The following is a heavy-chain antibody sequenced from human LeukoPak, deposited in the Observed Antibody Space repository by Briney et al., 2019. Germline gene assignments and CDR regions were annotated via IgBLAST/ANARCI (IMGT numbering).Heavy chain of an antibody. CDR2: ISSSSSYI. D-gene: IGHD6-19*01. CDR1: GFTFSSYS. V-gene: IGHV3-21*01. Sequence: GGSLRLSCAASGFTFSSYSMNWVRQAPGKGLEWVSSISSSSSYIYYADSVKGRFTISRDNAKNSLYLQMNSLRAEDTAVYYCARGAAVAGGDFDYWGQGTLVTVSS. CDR3: ARGAAVAGGDFDY. J-gene: IGHJ4*02.